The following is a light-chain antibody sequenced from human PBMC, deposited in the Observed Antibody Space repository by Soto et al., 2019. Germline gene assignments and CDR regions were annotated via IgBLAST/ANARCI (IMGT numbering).Light chain of an antibody. CDR3: SSYTTSHTLV. V-gene: IGLV2-14*01. CDR2: EIS. CDR1: SSDVGASDF. Sequence: QSVLTQPASVSESPGQSITISCTGTSSDVGASDFVSWYQQHPGKAPELIIYEISNRPSGVSSRFSGSKSGNTASLTISGLQAEYESDYYCSSYTTSHTLVFGGGTKLTVL. J-gene: IGLJ2*01.